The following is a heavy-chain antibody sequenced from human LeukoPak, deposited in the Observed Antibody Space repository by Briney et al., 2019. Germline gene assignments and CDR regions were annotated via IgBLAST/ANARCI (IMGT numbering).Heavy chain of an antibody. J-gene: IGHJ4*02. Sequence: GASVKVSCKASGYTFTDYYMHWVRQAPGQGLGWMGWINPNSGGTNYAQKFQGRVTMTRDTSISTAYMELSRLRSDDTAVYYCARVSPQYCSGGSCPFDYWGQGTLVTVSS. V-gene: IGHV1-2*02. CDR2: INPNSGGT. D-gene: IGHD2-15*01. CDR1: GYTFTDYY. CDR3: ARVSPQYCSGGSCPFDY.